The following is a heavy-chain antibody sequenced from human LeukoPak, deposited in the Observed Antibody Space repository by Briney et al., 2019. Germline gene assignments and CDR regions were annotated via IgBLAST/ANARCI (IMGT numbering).Heavy chain of an antibody. CDR2: IYHSGST. D-gene: IGHD6-19*01. Sequence: SETLSLTCTVSGYSISSGYYWGWIRQPPGKGLEWIGSIYHSGSTYYNPSLKSRVTISVDTSKNQFSLKLSSVTAADTAVYYCARVYPGIAVAGTRANYYYYMDVWGKGTTVTVSS. CDR3: ARVYPGIAVAGTRANYYYYMDV. J-gene: IGHJ6*03. CDR1: GYSISSGYY. V-gene: IGHV4-38-2*02.